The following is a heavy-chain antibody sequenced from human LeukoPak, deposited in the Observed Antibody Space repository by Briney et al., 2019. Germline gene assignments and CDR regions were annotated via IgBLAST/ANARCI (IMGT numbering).Heavy chain of an antibody. J-gene: IGHJ4*02. Sequence: SETLSLTCAVYGGSFSGYYWSWIRQPPGKGLEWIGEINHSGSTNYNPSLKSRVTISVDTSKNQFSLKLRSVTAADTAVYYCARGGAYDYYDSSGLTGAFDYWGQGTLVTVSS. CDR2: INHSGST. D-gene: IGHD3-22*01. CDR3: ARGGAYDYYDSSGLTGAFDY. V-gene: IGHV4-34*01. CDR1: GGSFSGYY.